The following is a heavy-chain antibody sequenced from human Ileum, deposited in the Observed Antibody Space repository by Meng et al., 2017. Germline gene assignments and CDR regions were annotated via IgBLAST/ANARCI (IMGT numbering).Heavy chain of an antibody. V-gene: IGHV3-23*04. J-gene: IGHJ5*02. CDR3: ARDKPHNWFDP. CDR2: ISGRDGTT. CDR1: GFTFSDYA. Sequence: VQLVESGGGLVNPGGSLRLSCAASGFTFSDYAMSWVRQAPGKGLEWVSSISGRDGTTFYADSVKGRFTISRDNSKNTLHLQMNSLRAEDTAIYYCARDKPHNWFDPWGQGTLVTVSS.